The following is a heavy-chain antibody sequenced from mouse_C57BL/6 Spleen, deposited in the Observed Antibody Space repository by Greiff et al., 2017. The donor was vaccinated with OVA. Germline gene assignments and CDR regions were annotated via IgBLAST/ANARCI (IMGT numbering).Heavy chain of an antibody. V-gene: IGHV14-4*01. CDR2: IDPENGDT. CDR3: TTRGSSSMDY. D-gene: IGHD1-1*01. J-gene: IGHJ4*01. Sequence: EVKLMESGAELVRPGASVKLSCTASGFNIKDDYMHWVKQRPEQGLEWIGWIDPENGDTEYASKFQGKATITADTSSNTAYLQLSSLTSEDTAVYYCTTRGSSSMDYWGQGTSVTVSS. CDR1: GFNIKDDY.